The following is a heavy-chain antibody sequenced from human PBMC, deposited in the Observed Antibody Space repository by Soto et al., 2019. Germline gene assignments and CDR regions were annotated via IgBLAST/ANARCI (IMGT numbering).Heavy chain of an antibody. J-gene: IGHJ1*01. D-gene: IGHD6-13*01. Sequence: QVQLVQSGAEVKKPGASVKVSCKASGYTFTSYYMHWVRQAPGQGHEWMGLINPSGGSTNYAQKFQGRVTMTRDTSTSTVYMELSSLRSEDTAVYYCARDSLYSTKYFQHWGQGTLVTVSS. CDR2: INPSGGST. CDR1: GYTFTSYY. CDR3: ARDSLYSTKYFQH. V-gene: IGHV1-46*03.